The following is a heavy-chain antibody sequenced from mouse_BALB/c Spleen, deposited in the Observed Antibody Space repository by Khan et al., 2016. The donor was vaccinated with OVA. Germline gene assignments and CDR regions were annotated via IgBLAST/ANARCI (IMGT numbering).Heavy chain of an antibody. Sequence: VQLKQSGPGLVQPSQSLSITCTVSGFSLITYGVHWVRQSPGKGLEWLGVIWSGGSTDYNAAFISRLSISKDNSKSQVFFTMNSRQADDTAIYYGARNSYRYDFAYWGRGTLVTVSA. V-gene: IGHV2-4-1*01. J-gene: IGHJ3*01. CDR3: ARNSYRYDFAY. CDR2: IWSGGST. CDR1: GFSLITYG. D-gene: IGHD2-12*01.